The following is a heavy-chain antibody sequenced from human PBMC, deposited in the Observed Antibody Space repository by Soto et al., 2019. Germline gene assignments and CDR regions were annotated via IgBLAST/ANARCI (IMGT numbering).Heavy chain of an antibody. D-gene: IGHD3-3*01. Sequence: ASVKVSCKASGYTFTSYDINWVRQATGQGLEWMGWMNPNSGNTGYAQKFQGRVTMTRNTSISTAYMELSSLRSEDTAVYYCARAPTYYDFWSGYHGIDPWGQGTLVTVSS. CDR1: GYTFTSYD. CDR2: MNPNSGNT. V-gene: IGHV1-8*01. J-gene: IGHJ5*02. CDR3: ARAPTYYDFWSGYHGIDP.